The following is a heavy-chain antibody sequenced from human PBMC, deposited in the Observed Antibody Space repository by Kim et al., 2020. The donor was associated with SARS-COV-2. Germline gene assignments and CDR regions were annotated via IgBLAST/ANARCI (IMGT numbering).Heavy chain of an antibody. CDR3: ARGPFSGSYHKNYYYYGMDV. V-gene: IGHV4-39*07. D-gene: IGHD1-26*01. J-gene: IGHJ6*02. Sequence: RVTISVDTSKNQFSLKLSSVTAADTAVYYCARGPFSGSYHKNYYYYGMDVWGQGTTVTVSS.